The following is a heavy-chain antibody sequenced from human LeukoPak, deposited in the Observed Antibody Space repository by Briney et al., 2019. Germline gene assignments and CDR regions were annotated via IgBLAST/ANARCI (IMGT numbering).Heavy chain of an antibody. J-gene: IGHJ4*02. CDR3: ARDQAYCGGDCIGPPQFHFDY. CDR1: GGTFSSYA. V-gene: IGHV1-69*04. Sequence: ASVKVSCKASGGTFSSYAISWVRQAPGQGLEWMGRIIPILGIANYAQKFQGRVTITADKSTSTAYMELSSLRSEDTAVYYCARDQAYCGGDCIGPPQFHFDYWGQGTLVTVSS. CDR2: IIPILGIA. D-gene: IGHD2-21*02.